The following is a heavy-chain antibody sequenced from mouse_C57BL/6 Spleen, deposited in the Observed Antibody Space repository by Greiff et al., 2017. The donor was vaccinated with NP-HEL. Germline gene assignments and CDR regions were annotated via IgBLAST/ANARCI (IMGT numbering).Heavy chain of an antibody. Sequence: QVQLQQPGAELVKPGASVKMSCKASGYTFTSYWITWVKQRPGQGLEWIGDIYPGSGSTNYHEKFKSKATLTVDTSSSTAYMQLSSLTSEDSAVYYCARPLVDSSGYNYAMDYWGQGTSVTVSS. CDR3: ARPLVDSSGYNYAMDY. V-gene: IGHV1-55*01. CDR2: IYPGSGST. D-gene: IGHD3-2*02. CDR1: GYTFTSYW. J-gene: IGHJ4*01.